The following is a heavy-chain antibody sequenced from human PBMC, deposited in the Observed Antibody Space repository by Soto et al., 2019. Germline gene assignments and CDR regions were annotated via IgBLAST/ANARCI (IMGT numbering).Heavy chain of an antibody. CDR3: AREARGYYDSSGYPDY. D-gene: IGHD3-22*01. J-gene: IGHJ4*02. Sequence: QVQLVQSGAEVKKPGASVKVSCKASGYTFTSYAMHWVRQAPGQRLEWMGWINAGNGNTKYSQKFQGRVTITRDTSASTAYMELSSLRSEDTAVYYCAREARGYYDSSGYPDYWGQETLVTVSS. CDR1: GYTFTSYA. CDR2: INAGNGNT. V-gene: IGHV1-3*01.